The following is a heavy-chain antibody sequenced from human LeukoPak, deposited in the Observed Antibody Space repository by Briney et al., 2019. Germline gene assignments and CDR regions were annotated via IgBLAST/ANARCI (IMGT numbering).Heavy chain of an antibody. D-gene: IGHD1-7*01. CDR3: ARLITGTTTAFDI. Sequence: SESLSLTCSVSGGSISGYYWTWIRQPAGKGLEWIGRVYTSGSTHYNPSLKTRLTMSVDTSKNQFSLKLSSVTAADTAVYYCARLITGTTTAFDIWGQGTMVTVSS. V-gene: IGHV4-4*07. J-gene: IGHJ3*02. CDR2: VYTSGST. CDR1: GGSISGYY.